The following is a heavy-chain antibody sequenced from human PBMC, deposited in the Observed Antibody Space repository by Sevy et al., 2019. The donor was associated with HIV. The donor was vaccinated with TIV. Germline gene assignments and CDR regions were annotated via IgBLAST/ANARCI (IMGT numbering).Heavy chain of an antibody. CDR1: GGSISSSSYY. V-gene: IGHV4-39*01. CDR2: IYYSGST. J-gene: IGHJ5*02. Sequence: SETLSLTCTVSGGSISSSSYYWGWIRQPPGKGLEWIGSIYYSGSTYYNPSLKSRVTISVDTSKNQFSLKLSSVTAADTAVYYCARSEYSSSNWFDPWGQGTLVTVS. D-gene: IGHD6-6*01. CDR3: ARSEYSSSNWFDP.